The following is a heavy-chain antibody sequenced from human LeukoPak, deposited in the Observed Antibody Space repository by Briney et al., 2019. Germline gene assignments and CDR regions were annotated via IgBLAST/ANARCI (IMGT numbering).Heavy chain of an antibody. CDR3: AREWVAVSDGFDI. CDR2: TYYRSKWYT. J-gene: IGHJ3*02. V-gene: IGHV6-1*01. D-gene: IGHD2-15*01. Sequence: SQTLSLTCAISGDIVSSNSAAWNWIRQSPSRGLEWLERTYYRSKWYTDYAVSMKSRITINPDTSKNQFSLQLNSVTPEDTAVYYCAREWVAVSDGFDIWGQGTMVTVSS. CDR1: GDIVSSNSAA.